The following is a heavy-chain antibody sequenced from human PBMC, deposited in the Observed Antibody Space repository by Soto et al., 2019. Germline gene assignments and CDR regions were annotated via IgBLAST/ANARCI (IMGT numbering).Heavy chain of an antibody. Sequence: SETLSLTCCVYGGSFSGYYWSWIRQPPGKGLEWIGEINHSGSTNYNPSLKSRVTISVDRSKNQFSLKLSSVTAADTAVYYCGYTSGYWPIEIWGQGTTVTVS. V-gene: IGHV4-34*01. J-gene: IGHJ3*02. CDR3: GYTSGYWPIEI. D-gene: IGHD5-12*01. CDR2: INHSGST. CDR1: GGSFSGYY.